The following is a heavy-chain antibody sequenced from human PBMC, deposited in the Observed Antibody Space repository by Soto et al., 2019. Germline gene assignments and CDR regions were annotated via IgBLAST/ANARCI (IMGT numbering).Heavy chain of an antibody. J-gene: IGHJ4*02. CDR3: ARSFGWYAIDQ. Sequence: QMQLQESGPGLVKPSETLSLTCAVSSASIISEQRWSWVRQPPGKGLEWIGEIHHSGSTNNNPSPRSPVNLLRSKAKNQFSLNLNSVTAADTAVYYCARSFGWYAIDQWGQGTLVIVSS. D-gene: IGHD6-19*01. CDR2: IHHSGST. CDR1: SASIISEQR. V-gene: IGHV4-4*02.